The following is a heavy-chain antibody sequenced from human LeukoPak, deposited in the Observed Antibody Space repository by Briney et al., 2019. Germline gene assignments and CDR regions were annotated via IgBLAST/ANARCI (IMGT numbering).Heavy chain of an antibody. J-gene: IGHJ4*02. CDR2: INPNSGGT. CDR3: ARVASDMAYDY. Sequence: ASVKVSCKASGYTFTGYYMHWVRQAPGQGLEWMGWINPNSGGTNYAQKFQGWVTMTRDTSINTAYMELSRLRSDDTAVYYCARVASDMAYDYWSQGTLVTVSS. CDR1: GYTFTGYY. V-gene: IGHV1-2*04. D-gene: IGHD3-9*01.